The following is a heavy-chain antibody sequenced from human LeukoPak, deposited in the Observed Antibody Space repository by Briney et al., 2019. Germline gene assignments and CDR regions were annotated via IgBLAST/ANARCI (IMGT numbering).Heavy chain of an antibody. CDR1: GDSVSRSDSY. CDR3: ARRRYYDGSGYLE. CDR2: IYYSGRT. V-gene: IGHV4-39*01. J-gene: IGHJ1*01. Sequence: KSSETLSLTCSVSGDSVSRSDSYWDWIRQSPGKGLEWIGTIYYSGRTYYSPSLKSRVTMSVDPSNNQFSLNLRSVTAADTAVYYCARRRYYDGSGYLEWGQGTLLSVSS. D-gene: IGHD3-22*01.